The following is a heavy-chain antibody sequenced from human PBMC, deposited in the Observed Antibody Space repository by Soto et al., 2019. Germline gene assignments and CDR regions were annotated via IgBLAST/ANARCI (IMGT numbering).Heavy chain of an antibody. Sequence: EVQLLESGGGLVQPGGSLRLSCAVSGFTFSSYAMSWVRQAPGKGLEWVSAISGSGGSTYYADSVKGRFTISRDNSKNTLYLQMNSLRAEDTAVYYCAKDQYNWNDANAFDYWGQGTLVTVSS. CDR1: GFTFSSYA. CDR3: AKDQYNWNDANAFDY. V-gene: IGHV3-23*01. CDR2: ISGSGGST. J-gene: IGHJ4*02. D-gene: IGHD1-1*01.